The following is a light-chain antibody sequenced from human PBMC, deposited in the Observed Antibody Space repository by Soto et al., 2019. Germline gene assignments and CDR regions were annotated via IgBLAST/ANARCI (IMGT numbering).Light chain of an antibody. Sequence: QSALTQPASVSGSPGQSITISCTGTTSDIGADDFVSWYQHHPDKTPQLIIFEVTYRPTGISHRFSASKSGNTASLTISGLQAEDEAFYYCSSYRNTTFPHLVFGGGTKVTVL. CDR2: EVT. CDR3: SSYRNTTFPHLV. J-gene: IGLJ2*01. V-gene: IGLV2-14*01. CDR1: TSDIGADDF.